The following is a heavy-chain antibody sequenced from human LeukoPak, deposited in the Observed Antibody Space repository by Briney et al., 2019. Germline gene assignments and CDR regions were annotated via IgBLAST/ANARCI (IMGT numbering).Heavy chain of an antibody. CDR3: ARDPQDQVVYHFDY. V-gene: IGHV3-30*04. J-gene: IGHJ4*02. CDR2: IFNDGSNK. D-gene: IGHD2-2*02. CDR1: GFTFSNYA. Sequence: GRSLRLSCAASGFTFSNYAMHWVRQAPGKGLEWVAVIFNDGSNKYYADSLKGRFTISRDNSKNTLYLQMNSLRAEDTAVYFCARDPQDQVVYHFDYWGQGTLVTASS.